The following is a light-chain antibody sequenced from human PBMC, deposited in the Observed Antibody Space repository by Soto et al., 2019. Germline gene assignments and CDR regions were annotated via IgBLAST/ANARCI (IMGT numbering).Light chain of an antibody. J-gene: IGLJ2*01. Sequence: QSALTQPASVSRSPGQSITISCTGTSSHVGTYKFVSWYQQHPGKAPKLMISEGRKRPSGVSNRFSGSKSGNTASLTISGLQAEDEADYYCCSYAGSSTLVFGGGTKLTVL. CDR1: SSHVGTYKF. CDR3: CSYAGSSTLV. V-gene: IGLV2-23*01. CDR2: EGR.